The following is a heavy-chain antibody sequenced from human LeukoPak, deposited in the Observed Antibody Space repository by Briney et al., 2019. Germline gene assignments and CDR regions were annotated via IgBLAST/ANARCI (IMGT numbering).Heavy chain of an antibody. Sequence: SETLSLTCTVSGGSISSYYWSWIRQPPGKRLEWIGYIYYSGSTNYNPSLKSRVTIPVDTSKNQFSLKLSSVTAADTAVYCCARLAYCGGDCSGWFDPWGQGTLVTVSS. V-gene: IGHV4-59*08. CDR3: ARLAYCGGDCSGWFDP. CDR1: GGSISSYY. CDR2: IYYSGST. J-gene: IGHJ5*02. D-gene: IGHD2-21*02.